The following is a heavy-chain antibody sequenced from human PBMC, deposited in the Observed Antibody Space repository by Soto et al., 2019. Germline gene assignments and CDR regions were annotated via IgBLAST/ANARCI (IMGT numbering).Heavy chain of an antibody. Sequence: GGSLRLSCAASGFTFSSYALSWVRQAPGKGLEWVSAISGSGANTYYTDSVKGRFTISRDNFKNTLYLQMNSLRAEDSAMFYCVRERSGYSYADAWGQGTLVTGSS. CDR2: ISGSGANT. CDR1: GFTFSSYA. J-gene: IGHJ5*02. D-gene: IGHD5-18*01. V-gene: IGHV3-23*01. CDR3: VRERSGYSYADA.